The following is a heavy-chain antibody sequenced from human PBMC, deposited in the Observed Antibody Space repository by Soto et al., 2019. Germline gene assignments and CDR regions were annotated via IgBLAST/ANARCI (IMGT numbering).Heavy chain of an antibody. CDR1: GGSISSSNW. CDR3: ASRYVPATAIAYYYYGMDV. D-gene: IGHD2-2*01. CDR2: IYHSGST. V-gene: IGHV4-4*02. Sequence: QVQLQESGPGLVKPSGTLSLTCAVSGGSISSSNWWSWVRQPPGKGLEWFGGIYHSGSTNYNPSLKSRVTISVDKSKNQFSLKLSSVTAADTAVYYCASRYVPATAIAYYYYGMDVWGQGTTVTVSS. J-gene: IGHJ6*02.